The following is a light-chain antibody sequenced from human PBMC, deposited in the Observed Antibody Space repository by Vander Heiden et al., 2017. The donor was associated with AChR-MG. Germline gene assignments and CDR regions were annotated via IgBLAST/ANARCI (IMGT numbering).Light chain of an antibody. V-gene: IGLV3-21*02. Sequence: PSVSVAPGQTATITCGGNNIGTKSVHWYQQRPGQAPVLVVYDDSDRPSGIPERFSGSNSGNTATLTLSRVVAGDEADDYCQVWDGSSDHVVFGGGTKLTV. CDR2: DDS. CDR3: QVWDGSSDHVV. CDR1: NIGTKS. J-gene: IGLJ2*01.